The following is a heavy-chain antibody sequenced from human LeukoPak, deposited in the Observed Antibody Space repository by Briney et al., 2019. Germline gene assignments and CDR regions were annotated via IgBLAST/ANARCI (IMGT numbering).Heavy chain of an antibody. CDR3: ARLPLAAAGRGYYYYYGMDV. Sequence: SETLSLTCTVSGGSISSSSYYWGWIRQPPGKGLEWIGSIYYSGSTYYNPSLKSRVTISVDTSKNQFSLKLSSVTAADTAVYYCARLPLAAAGRGYYYYYGMDVWGQGTTVTVSS. D-gene: IGHD6-13*01. CDR1: GGSISSSSYY. V-gene: IGHV4-39*01. CDR2: IYYSGST. J-gene: IGHJ6*02.